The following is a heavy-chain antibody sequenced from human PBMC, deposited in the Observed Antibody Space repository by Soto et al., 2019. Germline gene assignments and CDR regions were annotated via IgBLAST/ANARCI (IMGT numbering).Heavy chain of an antibody. Sequence: GGSLRLSCAASGFTFSSYAMSWVRQAPGKGLEWVSAISGSGGSTYYADSVKGRFTISRDNSKNTLYLQMNSLRAEDTAVYYCANSRYCSGGSCYYPYWGQGTLVTVSS. V-gene: IGHV3-23*01. CDR2: ISGSGGST. CDR3: ANSRYCSGGSCYYPY. D-gene: IGHD2-15*01. J-gene: IGHJ4*02. CDR1: GFTFSSYA.